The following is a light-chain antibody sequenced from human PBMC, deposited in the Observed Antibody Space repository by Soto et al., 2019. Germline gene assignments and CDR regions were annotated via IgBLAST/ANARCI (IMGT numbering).Light chain of an antibody. Sequence: EIVLTQSPATLSLSPGERATLSCGASRSVSTYLAWYQQKPGQAPRLLIHDSSYRATGIPARFSGSGSGTDFTLTISSLEPEDFAVYYCQQRSDWSSITFGHGTKVDIK. CDR3: QQRSDWSSIT. J-gene: IGKJ1*01. CDR1: RSVSTY. CDR2: DSS. V-gene: IGKV3-11*01.